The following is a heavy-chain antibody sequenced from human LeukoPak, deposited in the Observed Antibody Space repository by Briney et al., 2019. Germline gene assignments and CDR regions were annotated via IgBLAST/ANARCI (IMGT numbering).Heavy chain of an antibody. D-gene: IGHD2-15*01. CDR1: GGAFSSYA. V-gene: IGHV1-69*13. CDR2: IIPIFGTA. CDR3: ARDIVVVVAAEEEYYFDY. J-gene: IGHJ4*02. Sequence: SVKVSCKASGGAFSSYAISWVRQAPGQGLEWMGGIIPIFGTANYAQKFQGRVTITADESTSTAYMELSSLRSEDTAVYYCARDIVVVVAAEEEYYFDYWGQGTLVTVSS.